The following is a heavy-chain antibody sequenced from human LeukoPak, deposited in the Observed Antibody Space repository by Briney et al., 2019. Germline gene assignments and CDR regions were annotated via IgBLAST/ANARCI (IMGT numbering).Heavy chain of an antibody. J-gene: IGHJ4*02. CDR1: GFTFSDYY. CDR3: ARASDYVWGNYRPVNSFDY. V-gene: IGHV3-11*04. D-gene: IGHD3-16*02. Sequence: GGSLRLSCAASGFTFSDYYMSWIRQAPGKGLEWVSYISSSGSTIYYADSVKGRFTISRDNAKNSLYLQMNSLRAEDTAAYYCARASDYVWGNYRPVNSFDYWGQGTLVTVSS. CDR2: ISSSGSTI.